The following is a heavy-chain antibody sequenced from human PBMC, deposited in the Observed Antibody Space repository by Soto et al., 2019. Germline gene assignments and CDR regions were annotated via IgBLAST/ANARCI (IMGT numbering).Heavy chain of an antibody. CDR1: GDSISSRNYY. J-gene: IGHJ4*02. D-gene: IGHD1-7*01. Sequence: SETLSLTCTVSGDSISSRNYYWGWFRQPQGKELEWIGDIYHSGSTYYNPSLKSRVAMSVDTSKNQFSLRVSSVTAADTAVVYCARRSRWGYNWHSYYFSSWGPGTLVTVSS. V-gene: IGHV4-39*01. CDR3: ARRSRWGYNWHSYYFSS. CDR2: IYHSGST.